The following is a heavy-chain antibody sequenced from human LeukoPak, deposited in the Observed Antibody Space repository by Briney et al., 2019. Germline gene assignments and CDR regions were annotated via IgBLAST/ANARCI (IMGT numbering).Heavy chain of an antibody. Sequence: GGSLRLSCSASGFSINSYSLNWVRQAPGKGLEWVSVISSSSSSLYYADSLKGRFTISRDNANNSLFLQMNSLTDDDTALYYCARSGPQTWLPLKLGEYWFFDLWGRGTLVTVSS. V-gene: IGHV3-21*01. J-gene: IGHJ2*01. CDR2: ISSSSSSL. CDR1: GFSINSYS. CDR3: ARSGPQTWLPLKLGEYWFFDL. D-gene: IGHD5-24*01.